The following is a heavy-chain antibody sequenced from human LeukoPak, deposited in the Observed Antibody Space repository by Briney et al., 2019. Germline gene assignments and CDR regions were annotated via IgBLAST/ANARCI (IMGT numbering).Heavy chain of an antibody. J-gene: IGHJ4*02. CDR2: ISGSGGST. D-gene: IGHD5-18*01. Sequence: PGGSLRLSCAASGFTFSSYSMNWVRQAPGKGLEWVSAISGSGGSTYYADSVKGRFTISRDNSKNTLYLQMNSLRAEDTAVYYCAKLWLRGFDYWGQGTLVTVSS. V-gene: IGHV3-23*01. CDR1: GFTFSSYS. CDR3: AKLWLRGFDY.